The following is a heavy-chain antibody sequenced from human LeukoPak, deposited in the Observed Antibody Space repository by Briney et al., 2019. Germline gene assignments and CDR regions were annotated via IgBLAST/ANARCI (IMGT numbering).Heavy chain of an antibody. Sequence: GGSLRLSCAASGFTFDDYAMHWVRQAPGKGLEWVSDISWNSGSIGYADSVKGRFTISRDNAKNSLYLQMNSLRAEDTAVYYCARGHCSSTSCYLDYFDYWGQGTLVTVSS. CDR3: ARGHCSSTSCYLDYFDY. CDR1: GFTFDDYA. V-gene: IGHV3-9*01. J-gene: IGHJ4*02. CDR2: ISWNSGSI. D-gene: IGHD2-2*01.